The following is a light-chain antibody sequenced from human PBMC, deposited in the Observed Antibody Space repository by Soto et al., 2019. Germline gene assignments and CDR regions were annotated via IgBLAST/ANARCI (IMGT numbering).Light chain of an antibody. CDR1: QSVSSSY. Sequence: EIVLTQSPGTLSLSPGEGATLSCRASQSVSSSYLAWYQQKPGQAPRLLIYGASSRATGIPDRFSGSGSGTDFTLTISRLEPEDFAVYYCQQYGVSLWTFGQGTKV. J-gene: IGKJ1*01. CDR2: GAS. V-gene: IGKV3-20*01. CDR3: QQYGVSLWT.